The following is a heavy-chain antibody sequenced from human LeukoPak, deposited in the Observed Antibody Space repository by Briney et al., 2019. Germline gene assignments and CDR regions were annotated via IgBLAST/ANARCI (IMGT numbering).Heavy chain of an antibody. CDR2: IIPILGIA. CDR3: ARGPNCSGGSCYSRWFDP. V-gene: IGHV1-69*04. CDR1: GGTFRSYA. D-gene: IGHD2-15*01. Sequence: SVTFSCKAPGGTFRSYAISWVRQATGQGLEWMGRIIPILGIANYSQKFRGRVTITADKSTSTAYLELSSLRSEDTAVYYCARGPNCSGGSCYSRWFDPWGQGTLVTVSS. J-gene: IGHJ5*02.